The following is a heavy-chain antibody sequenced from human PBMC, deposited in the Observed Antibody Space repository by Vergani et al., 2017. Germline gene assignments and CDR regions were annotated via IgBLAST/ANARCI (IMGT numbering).Heavy chain of an antibody. D-gene: IGHD3-10*01. J-gene: IGHJ5*01. CDR3: AKDIIES. V-gene: IGHV3-30*18. Sequence: QVQLVESGGGVVQPGRSLRLSCAASGFTFSSYGMHWVRQAPGKGLEWVAVISYDGSNKYYADSVKGRFTISRDNSKNTLYLQMNSLRAEDTAVYYCAKDIIESWGQGTLVTVSS. CDR1: GFTFSSYG. CDR2: ISYDGSNK.